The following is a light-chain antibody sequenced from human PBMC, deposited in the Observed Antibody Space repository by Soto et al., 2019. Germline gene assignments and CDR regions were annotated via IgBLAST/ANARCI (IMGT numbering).Light chain of an antibody. CDR1: SSDVGSYNL. V-gene: IGLV2-23*02. J-gene: IGLJ1*01. Sequence: QSVLTQPASVSGSPGQSITISCTGTSSDVGSYNLVSWYQQHPGKAPQLMIYEVSKRPSGVSNLFSGSKSGNTASLTISGLQAEDEADYYCCSYAGSSTYVFGTGTKVTVL. CDR3: CSYAGSSTYV. CDR2: EVS.